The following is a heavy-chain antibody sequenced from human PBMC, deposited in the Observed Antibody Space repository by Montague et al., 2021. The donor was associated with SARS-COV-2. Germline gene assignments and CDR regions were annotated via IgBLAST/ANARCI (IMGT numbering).Heavy chain of an antibody. CDR2: ISWNSGSI. Sequence: SLRLSCPASGFTFDDYAMHWVRQAPGKGLEWVSGISWNSGSIGYXDSVKGRFTISRDNAKNSLYLQMNSLRAEDTALYYCAKLSIYGSGSYDKGDAFDIWGQGTMVTVSS. CDR3: AKLSIYGSGSYDKGDAFDI. CDR1: GFTFDDYA. D-gene: IGHD3-10*01. J-gene: IGHJ3*02. V-gene: IGHV3-9*01.